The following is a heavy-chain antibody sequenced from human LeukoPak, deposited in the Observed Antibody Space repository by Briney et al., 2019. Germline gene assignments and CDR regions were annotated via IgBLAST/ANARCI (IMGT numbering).Heavy chain of an antibody. V-gene: IGHV3-21*01. CDR2: ISSSSSYI. J-gene: IGHJ4*02. CDR3: ARVSYWVGGGPIDY. Sequence: GGSLRLSCAASGFTFSSYSMNWVRQAPGKGLEWVSSISSSSSYIYYADSVKVRFTISRDNPTNSLYLQMNSLRAEDTAVYYCARVSYWVGGGPIDYWGQGTLVSVS. D-gene: IGHD2-21*01. CDR1: GFTFSSYS.